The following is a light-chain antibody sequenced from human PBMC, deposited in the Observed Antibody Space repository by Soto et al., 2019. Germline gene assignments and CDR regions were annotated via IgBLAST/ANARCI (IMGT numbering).Light chain of an antibody. Sequence: EIVLTQSPGTLSLSPGERATLSCRASQSVSSSYLAWYQQKPGQAPRLLIYGASSRATGIPDRFGGRGSGTDFTLNISRLEPEDFAVYYCQQYDGSQYTFGQGTKLEIK. V-gene: IGKV3-20*01. J-gene: IGKJ2*01. CDR1: QSVSSSY. CDR2: GAS. CDR3: QQYDGSQYT.